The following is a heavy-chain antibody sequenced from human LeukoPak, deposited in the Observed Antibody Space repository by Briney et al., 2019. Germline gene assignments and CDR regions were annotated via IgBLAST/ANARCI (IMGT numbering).Heavy chain of an antibody. Sequence: GGSLRLSCSASGFTFSNYAIHWVRQAPGKGLEYVSTISNNGDNTNYADSVEGRFTISRDNSKNTLYLQMSGLRPEDTAVYYCVKAAGSWYGYFDYSGHGTLGTVSS. CDR1: GFTFSNYA. J-gene: IGHJ4*01. CDR3: VKAAGSWYGYFDY. CDR2: ISNNGDNT. D-gene: IGHD6-13*01. V-gene: IGHV3-64D*06.